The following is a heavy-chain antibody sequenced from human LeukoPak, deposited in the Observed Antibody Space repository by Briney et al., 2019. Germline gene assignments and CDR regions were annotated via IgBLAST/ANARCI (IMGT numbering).Heavy chain of an antibody. J-gene: IGHJ6*02. CDR1: GFTVSSDY. V-gene: IGHV3-53*01. CDR2: IYSGGNT. Sequence: GGSLRLSCAASGFTVSSDYMSWVRQAPGKGLEWVSIIYSGGNTYYVDSVKGRFTISRDNSKNTLYLQMNCLRAEDTAVYYCATRAAAGYYYGMDVRGQGTTVTVSS. CDR3: ATRAAAGYYYGMDV. D-gene: IGHD6-13*01.